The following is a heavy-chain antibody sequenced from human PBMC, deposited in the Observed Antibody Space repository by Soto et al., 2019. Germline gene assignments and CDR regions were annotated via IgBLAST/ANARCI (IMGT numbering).Heavy chain of an antibody. CDR1: GGTFSSYA. J-gene: IGHJ6*02. Sequence: SVKVSCPASGGTFSSYAISWVRQAPGQGLEWMGGIIPIFGTANYAQKFQGRVTITADESTSTAYMELSSLRSEDTAVEDGARDIRAARRCMDVWGQGTTV. CDR3: ARDIRAARRCMDV. CDR2: IIPIFGTA. D-gene: IGHD6-6*01. V-gene: IGHV1-69*13.